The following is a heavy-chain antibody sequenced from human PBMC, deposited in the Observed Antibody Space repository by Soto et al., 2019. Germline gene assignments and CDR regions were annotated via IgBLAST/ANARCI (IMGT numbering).Heavy chain of an antibody. CDR2: INHSGST. J-gene: IGHJ5*02. V-gene: IGHV4-34*01. Sequence: SETLSLTCAVYGGSFSGYYWSWIRQPPGKGLEWTGEINHSGSTNYNPSLKSRVTVSIDTSKNQFSLNLRSVTAADTAVYYCARLYLRRGIEYCSSASCPGYNWFDPWGQGTLVTVSS. D-gene: IGHD2-2*01. CDR3: ARLYLRRGIEYCSSASCPGYNWFDP. CDR1: GGSFSGYY.